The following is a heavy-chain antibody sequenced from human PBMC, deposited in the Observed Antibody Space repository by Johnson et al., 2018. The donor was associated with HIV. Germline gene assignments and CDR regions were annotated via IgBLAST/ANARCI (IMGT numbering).Heavy chain of an antibody. V-gene: IGHV3-23*04. J-gene: IGHJ3*02. CDR1: GFTFSSYD. Sequence: VQLVESGGGLVQPGGSLRLSCAASGFTFSSYDMHWVRQATGKGLEWVSAIRGSGGSTYYADSVKGRFTISRDNSKNTLYLQMNSLRADDTALYYCAKSIDAAADEAFDIWGQGTMVTVSS. CDR3: AKSIDAAADEAFDI. D-gene: IGHD6-13*01. CDR2: IRGSGGST.